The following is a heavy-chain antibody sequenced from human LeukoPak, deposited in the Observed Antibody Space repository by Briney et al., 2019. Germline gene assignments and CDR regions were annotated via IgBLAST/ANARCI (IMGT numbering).Heavy chain of an antibody. CDR2: ISYDGSNK. V-gene: IGHV3-30*04. CDR1: GLTISSYA. Sequence: GGSLRLSCAASGLTISSYAMHWVRQAPGKGLEWVAVISYDGSNKYYADSVKGRFTISRDNSKNTLYLQMNSLRAEDTAVYYCARDPGSYWFDPWGQGTLVTVSS. CDR3: ARDPGSYWFDP. J-gene: IGHJ5*02.